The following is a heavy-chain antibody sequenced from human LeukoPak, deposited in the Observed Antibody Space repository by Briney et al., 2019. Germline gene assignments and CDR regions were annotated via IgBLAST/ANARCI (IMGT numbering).Heavy chain of an antibody. CDR2: IRSKANSYAT. Sequence: PGGSLRLSCAASGFTVSGSAMHWVRQASGKGLEWVGRIRSKANSYATEYAASVKGRFTISRDDSKNTLYLQMNSLKTEDTAVYYCTTDRQGGVIDYWGQGTLVTVSS. CDR1: GFTVSGSA. J-gene: IGHJ4*02. V-gene: IGHV3-73*01. CDR3: TTDRQGGVIDY. D-gene: IGHD2-21*01.